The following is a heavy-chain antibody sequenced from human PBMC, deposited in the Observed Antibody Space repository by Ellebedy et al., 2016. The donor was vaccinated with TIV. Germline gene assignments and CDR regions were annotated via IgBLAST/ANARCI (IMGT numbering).Heavy chain of an antibody. CDR2: ISSSSNI. Sequence: GESLKISCAASGFTFSSYDMNWVRQAPGKGLEWVSCISSSSNIYYADSVKGRFTISRDNAKNSLYLQMNSLRAEDTAVYYCARDGRDSFDYWGQGTLVTVSS. D-gene: IGHD2-21*02. CDR3: ARDGRDSFDY. J-gene: IGHJ4*02. CDR1: GFTFSSYD. V-gene: IGHV3-69-1*01.